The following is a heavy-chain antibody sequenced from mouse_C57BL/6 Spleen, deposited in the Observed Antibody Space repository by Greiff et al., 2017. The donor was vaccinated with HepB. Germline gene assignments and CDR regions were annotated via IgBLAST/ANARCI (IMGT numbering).Heavy chain of an antibody. V-gene: IGHV1-80*01. Sequence: VKLQESGAELVKPGASVKISCKASGYAFSSYWMNWVKQRPGKGLEWIGQIYPGDGDTNYNGKFKGKATLTADKSSSTAYMQLSSLTSEDSAVYFCARSLIYYDPYWYFDVWGTGTTVTVSS. CDR3: ARSLIYYDPYWYFDV. CDR1: GYAFSSYW. J-gene: IGHJ1*03. CDR2: IYPGDGDT. D-gene: IGHD2-4*01.